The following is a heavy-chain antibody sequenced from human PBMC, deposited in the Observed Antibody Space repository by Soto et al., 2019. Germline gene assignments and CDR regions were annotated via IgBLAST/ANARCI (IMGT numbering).Heavy chain of an antibody. CDR1: GGTFSSYA. V-gene: IGHV1-69*06. CDR2: IIPIFGTA. Sequence: VASVKISCNASGGTFSSYAIRWVRQAPGQGLEWMGGIIPIFGTANYAQKFQGRVTITADKSTSTAYMELSSLRSEDTAVYYCARGGADIVVVPAAIPPLRCMDV. CDR3: ARGGADIVVVPAAIPPLRCMDV. J-gene: IGHJ6*01. D-gene: IGHD2-2*01.